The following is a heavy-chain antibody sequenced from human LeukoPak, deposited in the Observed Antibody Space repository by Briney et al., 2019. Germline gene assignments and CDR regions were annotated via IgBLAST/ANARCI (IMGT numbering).Heavy chain of an antibody. CDR1: GDSITSGYY. V-gene: IGHV4-38-2*01. CDR3: ARSSSVDTALVGVHWFDP. Sequence: SETLSLTCAVSGDSITSGYYWAWIRQPPGKGLEWIGSIFHSGSTYRNPSLRSRLTISLNTSKNQISLILSSMTAADTAVYYCARSSSVDTALVGVHWFDPWGQGALVTVSS. D-gene: IGHD5-18*01. J-gene: IGHJ5*02. CDR2: IFHSGST.